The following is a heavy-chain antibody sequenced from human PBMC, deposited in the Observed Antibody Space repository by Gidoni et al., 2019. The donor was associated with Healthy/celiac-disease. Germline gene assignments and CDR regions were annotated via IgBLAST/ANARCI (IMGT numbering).Heavy chain of an antibody. Sequence: EVQLVESGGGLVQPGRSLRLSCAASGFPFDDYAMHWVRQAPGQGLGWVSGISWNSGSISYADSVKGRFTISRDNAKNSLYLQMNSLRAEDTALYYCAKDGIAVAGTGYYMDVWGKGTTVTVSS. J-gene: IGHJ6*03. V-gene: IGHV3-9*01. D-gene: IGHD6-19*01. CDR3: AKDGIAVAGTGYYMDV. CDR2: ISWNSGSI. CDR1: GFPFDDYA.